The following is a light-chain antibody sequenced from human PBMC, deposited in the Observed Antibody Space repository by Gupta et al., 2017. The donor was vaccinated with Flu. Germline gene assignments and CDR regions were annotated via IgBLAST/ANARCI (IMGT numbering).Light chain of an antibody. Sequence: TISCTGSSSNFVAGYDVHWYQQLPGTDTKLLIVGNNNRASGVPDRFSCYKAGTYASRDIMGLQAEDEADDYCQYSDISLRGSVFGGGTKMTVL. V-gene: IGLV1-40*01. CDR3: QYSDISLRGSV. CDR2: GNN. CDR1: SSNFVAGYD. J-gene: IGLJ3*02.